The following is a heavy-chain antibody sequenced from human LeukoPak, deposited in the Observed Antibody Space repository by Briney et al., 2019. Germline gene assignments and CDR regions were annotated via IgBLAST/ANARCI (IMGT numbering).Heavy chain of an antibody. CDR3: ARDPITIFGVVISNAFDI. J-gene: IGHJ3*02. CDR2: ISSSSSYI. D-gene: IGHD3-3*01. Sequence: GGSLRLSCAASGFTFSSYDMKWVCQAPGKGLQWVSSISSSSSYIYYADSVKGRFTISRDNAKNSLYLQMNSLRAEDTAVYYCARDPITIFGVVISNAFDIWGQGTMVTVSS. CDR1: GFTFSSYD. V-gene: IGHV3-21*01.